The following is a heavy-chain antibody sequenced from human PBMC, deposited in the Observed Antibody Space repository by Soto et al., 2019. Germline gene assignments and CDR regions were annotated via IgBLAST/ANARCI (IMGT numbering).Heavy chain of an antibody. CDR1: GGTFSSYT. CDR3: ARDVVRGVIADY. Sequence: VKVSCKASGGTFSSYTISWVRQAPGQGLEWMGRIIPILGIANYAQKFQGRVTITADKSTSTAYMELSSLRSEDTAVYYCARDVVRGVIADYWGQGTLVTVSS. D-gene: IGHD3-10*01. CDR2: IIPILGIA. J-gene: IGHJ4*02. V-gene: IGHV1-69*04.